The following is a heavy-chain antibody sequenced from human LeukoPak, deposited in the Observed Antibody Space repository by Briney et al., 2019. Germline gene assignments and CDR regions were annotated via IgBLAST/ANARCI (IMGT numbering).Heavy chain of an antibody. CDR3: AREEYYYDSSGYYLGFDY. D-gene: IGHD3-22*01. CDR1: GFTFSSYW. CDR2: MKQDGSEK. Sequence: PGGSLRLSCAASGFTFSSYWMSWVRQAPGKGLEWVANMKQDGSEKYYVDSVRGRFTISRDNAKNSLYLQMNSLRAEDTAVYYCAREEYYYDSSGYYLGFDYWGQGTLVTVSS. V-gene: IGHV3-7*01. J-gene: IGHJ4*02.